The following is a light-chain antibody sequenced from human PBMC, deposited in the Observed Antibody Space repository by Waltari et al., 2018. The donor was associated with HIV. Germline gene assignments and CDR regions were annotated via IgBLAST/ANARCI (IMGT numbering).Light chain of an antibody. Sequence: DFVMTQSPDSLAVSLGERATVNCRSSQNIKTFLAWYQQKPGQPPNLLIYWASTRESGVPDRFSGSGSGTDFTLAISSLQPEDVAIYYCQQYYSTPTLSFGGGTRVEI. CDR3: QQYYSTPTLS. V-gene: IGKV4-1*01. CDR1: QNIKTF. CDR2: WAS. J-gene: IGKJ4*01.